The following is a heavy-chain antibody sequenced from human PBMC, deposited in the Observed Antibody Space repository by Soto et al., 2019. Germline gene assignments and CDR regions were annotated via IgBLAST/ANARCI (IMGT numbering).Heavy chain of an antibody. CDR2: IWYDGSNK. J-gene: IGHJ4*02. D-gene: IGHD6-19*01. CDR3: AREVNPYSSGWYFFDY. Sequence: QVQLVESGGGVVQPGRSLRLSYAASGFTFSSYGMHWVRQAPGKGLEWVAVIWYDGSNKYYADSVKGRFTISRDNSKNTLYLQMNSLRAEDTAVYYCAREVNPYSSGWYFFDYWGQGTLVTVSS. CDR1: GFTFSSYG. V-gene: IGHV3-33*01.